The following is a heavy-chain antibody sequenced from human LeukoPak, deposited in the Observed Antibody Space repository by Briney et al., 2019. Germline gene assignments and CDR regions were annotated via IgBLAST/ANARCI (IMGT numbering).Heavy chain of an antibody. Sequence: GGSLRLSCAASGFTFSTYAMHWVRQAPGKGLEYVSAISSNGGSTYYANSVKGRFSISRDNSKNTLYLQLGSLRAEDMAVYYCARSVVVAANIDYWGQRTLVTVSS. CDR1: GFTFSTYA. D-gene: IGHD2-15*01. CDR3: ARSVVVAANIDY. J-gene: IGHJ4*02. CDR2: ISSNGGST. V-gene: IGHV3-64*01.